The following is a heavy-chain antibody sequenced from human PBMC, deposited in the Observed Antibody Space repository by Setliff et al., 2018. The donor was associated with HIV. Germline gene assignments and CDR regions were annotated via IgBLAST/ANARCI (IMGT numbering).Heavy chain of an antibody. CDR2: IGSKANSYAT. CDR3: TTDLPYGYHNDY. V-gene: IGHV3-73*01. J-gene: IGHJ4*02. CDR1: GFTFSGST. Sequence: GWSLRLSCAASGFTFSGSTIHWVRQASGKGLEWVGRIGSKANSYATAYAASVKGRFTTSREDSRDILYLQMNSLKTEDTAVYYCTTDLPYGYHNDYWGPGTLVTVSS. D-gene: IGHD2-2*01.